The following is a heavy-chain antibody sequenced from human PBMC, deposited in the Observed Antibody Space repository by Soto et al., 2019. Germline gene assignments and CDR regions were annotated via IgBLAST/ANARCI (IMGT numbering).Heavy chain of an antibody. Sequence: GESLKISCKGPGHLFNNHWIGWVRQTPGKGLEWMGLIFTRDSETKTSPSFQGHVSFSVDKSINTVYLQWTSLKTTDTGIYFCARGYFDSGHGYDLWGQGTLVAVSS. V-gene: IGHV5-51*01. D-gene: IGHD3-10*01. J-gene: IGHJ5*02. CDR3: ARGYFDSGHGYDL. CDR2: IFTRDSET. CDR1: GHLFNNHW.